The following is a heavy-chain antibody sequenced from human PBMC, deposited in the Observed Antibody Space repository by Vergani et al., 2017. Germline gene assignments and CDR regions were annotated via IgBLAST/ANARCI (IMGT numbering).Heavy chain of an antibody. CDR1: GGSFSGYY. Sequence: QVQLQQWGAGLLKPSETLSLTCAVYGGSFSGYYWSWIRQPPGKGLEWIGEINHSGSTNYNPSLKSRVTISVDTSKNEFSLKLSSVTGADTAVYYWARAGHDQGEILEGLGRYYYYYGMDVWGQGTTVTVSS. CDR2: INHSGST. D-gene: IGHD3-3*01. J-gene: IGHJ6*02. CDR3: ARAGHDQGEILEGLGRYYYYYGMDV. V-gene: IGHV4-34*01.